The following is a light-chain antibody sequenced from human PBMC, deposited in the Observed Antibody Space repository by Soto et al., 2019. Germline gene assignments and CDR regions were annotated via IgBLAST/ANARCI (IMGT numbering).Light chain of an antibody. CDR3: QQYINWPPTFT. Sequence: EIVMTQSPATLSVSPGETVTLSCRASQSVSSNLAWYQQKPGQAPRLLICGASTRATGIPARFSGSGSGTEFTLAISSLQSEDFAIYYCQQYINWPPTFTFGQGTKLEIK. CDR1: QSVSSN. J-gene: IGKJ2*01. V-gene: IGKV3-15*01. CDR2: GAS.